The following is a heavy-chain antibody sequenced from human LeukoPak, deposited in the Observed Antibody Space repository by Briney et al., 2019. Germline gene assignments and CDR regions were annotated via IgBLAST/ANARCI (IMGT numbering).Heavy chain of an antibody. Sequence: PSETLSLTCTVSGGSISSSSYYWGWIRQPPGKGLEWIGSIYYSGSTYYNPSLKSRVTISVDTSKNQFSLKLSSVTAADTAVYYCARQSPIAAAGIDGYYFDYWGQGTLVTVSS. CDR1: GGSISSSSYY. CDR3: ARQSPIAAAGIDGYYFDY. D-gene: IGHD6-13*01. V-gene: IGHV4-39*01. CDR2: IYYSGST. J-gene: IGHJ4*02.